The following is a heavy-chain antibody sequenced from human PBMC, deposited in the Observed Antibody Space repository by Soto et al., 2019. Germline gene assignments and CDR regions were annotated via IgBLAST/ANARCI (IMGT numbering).Heavy chain of an antibody. Sequence: QVQLVQSGAEVKKPGASVKVSCKASGYTFTGYYMHWVRQAPGQGLEWMGWINPNSGGTNYAQKCQGWVTMTRDTSISTAYMELSRLRSDDTAVYYCARDRAVTTRYFDLWGRGTLVTVSS. V-gene: IGHV1-2*04. J-gene: IGHJ2*01. D-gene: IGHD4-17*01. CDR1: GYTFTGYY. CDR2: INPNSGGT. CDR3: ARDRAVTTRYFDL.